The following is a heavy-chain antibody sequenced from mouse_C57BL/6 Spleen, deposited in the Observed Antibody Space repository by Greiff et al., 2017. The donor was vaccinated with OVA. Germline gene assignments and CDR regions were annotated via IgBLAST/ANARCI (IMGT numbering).Heavy chain of an antibody. J-gene: IGHJ4*01. D-gene: IGHD1-1*01. Sequence: QVQLKQPGAELVRPGSSVKLSCKASGYTFTSYWMDWVKQRPGQGLEWIGNIYPSDSETHYNQKFKDKATLTVDKSSSTAYMQLSSLTSEDSAVYYCARSFTTVVATGAMDYWGQGTSVTVSS. CDR3: ARSFTTVVATGAMDY. CDR2: IYPSDSET. V-gene: IGHV1-61*01. CDR1: GYTFTSYW.